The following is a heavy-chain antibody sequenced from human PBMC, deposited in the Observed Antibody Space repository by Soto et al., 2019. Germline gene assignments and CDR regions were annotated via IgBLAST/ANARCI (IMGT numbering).Heavy chain of an antibody. CDR3: AASIFYYGMDV. CDR1: GYTFTNYW. CDR2: IYPGDSDT. V-gene: IGHV5-51*01. J-gene: IGHJ6*02. Sequence: GESLKISCKGSGYTFTNYWVGWVRQMPGKGLEWMGIIYPGDSDTKYNPSFQGQVTISADKSITTTYLQWSSLKASDTAIYYCAASIFYYGMDVWGQGTTVTVSS.